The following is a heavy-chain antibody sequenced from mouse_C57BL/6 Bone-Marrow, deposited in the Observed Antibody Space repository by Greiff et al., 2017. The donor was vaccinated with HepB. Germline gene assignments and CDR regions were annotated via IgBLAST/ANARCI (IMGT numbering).Heavy chain of an antibody. V-gene: IGHV1-55*01. Sequence: QVHVKQPGAELVKPGASVKMSCKASGYTFTSYWITWVKQRPGQGLEWIGDIYPGSGSTNYNEKFKSKATLTVDTSSSTAYMQLSSLTSEDSAVYYCACYYYGSSLYAMDYWGQGTSVTVSS. CDR2: IYPGSGST. D-gene: IGHD1-1*01. CDR1: GYTFTSYW. J-gene: IGHJ4*01. CDR3: ACYYYGSSLYAMDY.